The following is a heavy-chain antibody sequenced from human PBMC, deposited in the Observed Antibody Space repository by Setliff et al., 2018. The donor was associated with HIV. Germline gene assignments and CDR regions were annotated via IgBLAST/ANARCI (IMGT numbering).Heavy chain of an antibody. D-gene: IGHD3-22*01. V-gene: IGHV1-69*10. Sequence: SVKVSCKASGGTFSSYPISWVRQAPGQGLEWMGGIIPILGKTHHAQKFQGRVTVTADKSTSTAYMQLSSLRSDDTAVYYCARGRNHDSSGYGDYYYYMDFWGKGTTVTVSS. CDR2: IIPILGKT. CDR3: ARGRNHDSSGYGDYYYYMDF. J-gene: IGHJ6*03. CDR1: GGTFSSYP.